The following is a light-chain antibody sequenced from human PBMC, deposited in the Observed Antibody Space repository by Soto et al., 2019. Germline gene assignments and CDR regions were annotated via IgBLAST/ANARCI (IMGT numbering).Light chain of an antibody. V-gene: IGKV1-39*01. CDR1: QSISNY. Sequence: DIQMTQSPSSLSASVGDGVTISCRASQSISNYLNWYQQTPGKAPRVLIYGASSLQSGVPSRFSGSGSGTDFTLTISSLQPEDFATYYCQQSYSTRWTFGQGTKVEIK. CDR3: QQSYSTRWT. J-gene: IGKJ1*01. CDR2: GAS.